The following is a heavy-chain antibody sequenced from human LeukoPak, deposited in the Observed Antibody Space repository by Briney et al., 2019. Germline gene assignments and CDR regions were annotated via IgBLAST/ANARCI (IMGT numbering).Heavy chain of an antibody. Sequence: PGGSLRLSCAASGFTFSRYWMHWVRQAPGKGLVWVSRINTDGSSTSYADSVKGRFTISRDNAKNTLYLQMNSLRAEDTAVYYCARDGSSWYYMDVWGKGTTVTVSS. CDR3: ARDGSSWYYMDV. CDR1: GFTFSRYW. CDR2: INTDGSST. D-gene: IGHD6-13*01. J-gene: IGHJ6*03. V-gene: IGHV3-74*01.